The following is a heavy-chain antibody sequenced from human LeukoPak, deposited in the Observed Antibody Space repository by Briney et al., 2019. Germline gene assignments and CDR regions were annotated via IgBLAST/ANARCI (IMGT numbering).Heavy chain of an antibody. D-gene: IGHD2-15*01. CDR3: ARATTDIVVVVAAYFDY. J-gene: IGHJ4*02. Sequence: SETLSLTCAVSGGSISSSNWWSWVRQPPGKGLEWIGEIYHSGSTNYNPSLKSRVTISVDKSKNQFSLKLSSVTAADTAVYYCARATTDIVVVVAAYFDYWGQGTLVTVSS. CDR1: GGSISSSNW. V-gene: IGHV4-4*02. CDR2: IYHSGST.